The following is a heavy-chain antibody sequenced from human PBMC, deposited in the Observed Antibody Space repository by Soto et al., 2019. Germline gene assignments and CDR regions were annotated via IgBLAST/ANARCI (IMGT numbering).Heavy chain of an antibody. Sequence: PGGSLRLSCAASGFTFSDYYMSWIRQAPGKGLEWVSYISSSSSYTNYADSVKGRFTISRDNAKNSLYLQMNSLRAEDTAVYYCARRGVSLRLGELAAWGQGTLVTVSS. CDR1: GFTFSDYY. V-gene: IGHV3-11*06. D-gene: IGHD3-16*01. CDR2: ISSSSSYT. CDR3: ARRGVSLRLGELAA. J-gene: IGHJ5*02.